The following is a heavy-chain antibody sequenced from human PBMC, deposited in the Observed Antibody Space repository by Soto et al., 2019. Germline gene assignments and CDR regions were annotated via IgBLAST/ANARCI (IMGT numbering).Heavy chain of an antibody. CDR1: GFTFSSYA. D-gene: IGHD3-22*01. J-gene: IGHJ3*02. V-gene: IGHV3-23*01. CDR3: AKGKTYYYDSSGRRKTGDAFDI. CDR2: ISGSGGST. Sequence: GGSLRLSCAASGFTFSSYAMSWVRQAPGKGLEWVSAISGSGGSTYYADSVKGRFTISRDNSKNTLYLQMNSLRAEDTAVYYCAKGKTYYYDSSGRRKTGDAFDIWGQGTMVTVSS.